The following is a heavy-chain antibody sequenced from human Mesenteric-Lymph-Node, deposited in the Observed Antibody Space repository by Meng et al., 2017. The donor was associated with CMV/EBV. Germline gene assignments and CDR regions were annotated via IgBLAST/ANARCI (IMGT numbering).Heavy chain of an antibody. V-gene: IGHV4-34*01. D-gene: IGHD3-9*01. CDR2: INHSGST. J-gene: IGHJ4*02. CDR3: ARGSSYDILTGYFDY. CDR1: GGSFSGYY. Sequence: QVQLHPGVAGLLKPSETLSVTCAVYGGSFSGYYWNWIRQSPEKGLEWIGEINHSGSTTYNPSFTSRIIISVDTSTNQISLNMSSVTAADTAVYYCARGSSYDILTGYFDYWGQGALVTVSS.